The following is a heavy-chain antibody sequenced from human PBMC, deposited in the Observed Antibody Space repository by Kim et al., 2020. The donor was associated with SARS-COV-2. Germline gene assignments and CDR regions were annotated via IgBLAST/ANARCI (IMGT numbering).Heavy chain of an antibody. D-gene: IGHD4-17*01. CDR3: ARDFSVYGDYNG. V-gene: IGHV1-2*06. Sequence: ASVKVSCKASGYTFTGYYMHWVRQAPGQGLEWMGRINPNSGGTNYAQKFQGRVTMTRDTSISTAYMELSRLRSDDTAVYYCARDFSVYGDYNGWGQGTLVTVSS. CDR2: INPNSGGT. J-gene: IGHJ4*02. CDR1: GYTFTGYY.